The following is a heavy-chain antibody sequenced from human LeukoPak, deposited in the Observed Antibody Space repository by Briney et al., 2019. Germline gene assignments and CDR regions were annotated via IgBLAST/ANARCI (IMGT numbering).Heavy chain of an antibody. CDR1: DDSISDYY. V-gene: IGHV4-59*01. CDR3: TRGAGWLIDY. Sequence: SETLSLTCTVSDDSISDYYRGWIRQPPGKGLEWIGYFHNSGTSAYNPSLKSRVTISAGTSKNQFSLKLNSLTTADTAVYYCTRGAGWLIDYWGQGILVTVSS. J-gene: IGHJ4*02. D-gene: IGHD3-16*01. CDR2: FHNSGTS.